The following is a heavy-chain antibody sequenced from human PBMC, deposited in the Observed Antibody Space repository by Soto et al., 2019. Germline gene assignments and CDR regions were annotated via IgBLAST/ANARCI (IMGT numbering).Heavy chain of an antibody. D-gene: IGHD1-1*01. J-gene: IGHJ5*02. CDR2: IYHSGST. Sequence: QLQLQESGSGLVRPSQTLSLTCAVSGGSISSGGYSWNWIRQPPGKGLEWIGYIYHSGSTLYNPSLKCRVTISVDKSKNQFSLKLSSVTAADTAVYYCARDQLEGNWFDPWGQGTLVTVSS. CDR3: ARDQLEGNWFDP. V-gene: IGHV4-30-2*01. CDR1: GGSISSGGYS.